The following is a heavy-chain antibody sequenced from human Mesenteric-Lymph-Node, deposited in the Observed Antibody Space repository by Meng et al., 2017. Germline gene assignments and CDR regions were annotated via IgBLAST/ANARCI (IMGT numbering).Heavy chain of an antibody. J-gene: IGHJ6*02. CDR1: GDSVSSNSAA. V-gene: IGHV6-1*01. Sequence: SETLSLTCAISGDSVSSNSAAWNWIRQSPSRGLEWLGRTYYRSKWYNDYAVSVKSRITINPDTSKNQFSLQLNSVTPEDTAVYYCARSWFGELPRYYYYGMDVWGQGTMVTVSS. CDR3: ARSWFGELPRYYYYGMDV. CDR2: TYYRSKWYN. D-gene: IGHD3-10*01.